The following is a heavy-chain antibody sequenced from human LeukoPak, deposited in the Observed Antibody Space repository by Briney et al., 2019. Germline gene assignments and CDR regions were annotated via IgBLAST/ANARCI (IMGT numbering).Heavy chain of an antibody. D-gene: IGHD4-17*01. CDR2: ISAYNGNT. J-gene: IGHJ2*01. Sequence: ASVKVSCKASGYTFTSYGISWVRQAPGQGLEWMGWISAYNGNTNYAQKLQGRVTMTTDTSTSTAYMELRSLRSDDTAVYYCASVNDYGDYWYFDLWGRGTLSLSPQ. V-gene: IGHV1-18*01. CDR3: ASVNDYGDYWYFDL. CDR1: GYTFTSYG.